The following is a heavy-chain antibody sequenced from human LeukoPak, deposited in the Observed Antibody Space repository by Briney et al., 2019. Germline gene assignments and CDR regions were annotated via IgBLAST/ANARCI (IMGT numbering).Heavy chain of an antibody. CDR2: IKGDGSEK. D-gene: IGHD6-6*01. CDR3: AGPAKYSGTWYFDY. Sequence: GGSLRLSCAASGFTFSSYWMSWVRQAPGKGLEWVANIKGDGSEKYYVDSVKGRFTISRDNAKNSLYLQMNSLRAEDTAVYYCAGPAKYSGTWYFDYWGQGTLVTVSS. V-gene: IGHV3-7*01. J-gene: IGHJ4*02. CDR1: GFTFSSYW.